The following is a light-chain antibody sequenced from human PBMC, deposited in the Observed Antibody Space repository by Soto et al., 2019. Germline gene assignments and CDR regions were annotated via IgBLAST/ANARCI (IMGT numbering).Light chain of an antibody. J-gene: IGKJ2*01. Sequence: EIGLTPSPATLSVSPRERSTLSCRTSQSIASNLAWYQQKPGQAPRVFIYGAFIRAPGFPVRFRGTGAGSEFTLTISSLQSEDGATYYCQQYDKWPYTFGQGTKVEIK. CDR3: QQYDKWPYT. V-gene: IGKV3-15*01. CDR1: QSIASN. CDR2: GAF.